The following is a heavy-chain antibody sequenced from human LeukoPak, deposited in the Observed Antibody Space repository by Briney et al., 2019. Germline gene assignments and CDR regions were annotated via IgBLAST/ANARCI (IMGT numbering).Heavy chain of an antibody. Sequence: ASVKVSCKASGGTFSSYAISWVRQAPGQGLEWMGLIDPSNDYTRYAQKFQGRVTMTRDTFTSTVYMHLSSLRSEDSAVYYCARDGSGSSLGGYGYWGQGTLVTVSS. CDR3: ARDGSGSSLGGYGY. J-gene: IGHJ4*02. CDR2: IDPSNDYT. V-gene: IGHV1-46*01. CDR1: GGTFSSYA. D-gene: IGHD6-6*01.